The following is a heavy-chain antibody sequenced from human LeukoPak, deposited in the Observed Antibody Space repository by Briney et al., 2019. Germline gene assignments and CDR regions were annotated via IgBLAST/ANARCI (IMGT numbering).Heavy chain of an antibody. Sequence: SETLSLTCTVSGGSISSGDYYWSWIRQPPGKGLEWIGYIYYSGSTYYDPSLKSRVTISVDTSKNQFSLKLSSMTAADTAVYYCAREGDAFDIWGQGTMVTVSS. CDR2: IYYSGST. J-gene: IGHJ3*02. CDR1: GGSISSGDYY. V-gene: IGHV4-30-4*08. CDR3: AREGDAFDI.